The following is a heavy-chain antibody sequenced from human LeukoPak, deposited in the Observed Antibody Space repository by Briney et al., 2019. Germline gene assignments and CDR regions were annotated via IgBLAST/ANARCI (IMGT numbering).Heavy chain of an antibody. Sequence: GGSLRLSCAASGFTFSSYAMSWVRQAPGKGLEWVSAISGSGGSTYYADSVKGRFTISRDNAKNSPYLQMKSLRAEDTAVYYCARDLVGGDYWGQGTLVTVSS. CDR3: ARDLVGGDY. J-gene: IGHJ4*02. D-gene: IGHD3-16*01. CDR1: GFTFSSYA. CDR2: ISGSGGST. V-gene: IGHV3-23*01.